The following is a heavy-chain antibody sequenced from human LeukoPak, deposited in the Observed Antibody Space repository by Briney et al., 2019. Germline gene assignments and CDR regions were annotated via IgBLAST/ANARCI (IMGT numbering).Heavy chain of an antibody. CDR2: IYSGGST. V-gene: IGHV3-66*01. CDR1: GFTVSSNY. Sequence: GGSLRLSCAASGFTVSSNYMSWVRQAPGKGLEWVSVIYSGGSTYYADSVKGRFTISRDNSKNTLYLQMNSLRAEDTAIYNCARGPLIEVAGTTWDYWGQGTLVTVSS. D-gene: IGHD6-19*01. J-gene: IGHJ4*02. CDR3: ARGPLIEVAGTTWDY.